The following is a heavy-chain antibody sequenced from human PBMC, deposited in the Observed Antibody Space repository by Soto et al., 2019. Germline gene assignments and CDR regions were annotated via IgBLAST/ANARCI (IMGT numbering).Heavy chain of an antibody. J-gene: IGHJ4*02. CDR1: GFTFSSYA. Sequence: QPGGSLRLSCSASGFTFSSYAMHWVRQAPGKGLEYVSAISSNGGSTYYADSVKGRFTISRDNSKNTLYLQMSSLRAEDTAVYYCVKVRYDFWSGPPDYWGQGTLVTVSS. D-gene: IGHD3-3*01. V-gene: IGHV3-64D*08. CDR3: VKVRYDFWSGPPDY. CDR2: ISSNGGST.